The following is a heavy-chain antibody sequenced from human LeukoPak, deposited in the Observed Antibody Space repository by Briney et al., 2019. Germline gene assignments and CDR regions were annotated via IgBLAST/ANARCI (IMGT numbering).Heavy chain of an antibody. CDR1: GFTFSSYW. Sequence: GGSLRLSCAASGFTFSSYWMSWVRQAPGKGLEWVADIKEDGSEKYYVDSVKGRFTISRDNAKNSLYLQMNSLRAEDTAVYYCALTPDYYGSGSFDYWGQGTLVTVSS. CDR2: IKEDGSEK. V-gene: IGHV3-7*01. CDR3: ALTPDYYGSGSFDY. D-gene: IGHD3-10*01. J-gene: IGHJ4*02.